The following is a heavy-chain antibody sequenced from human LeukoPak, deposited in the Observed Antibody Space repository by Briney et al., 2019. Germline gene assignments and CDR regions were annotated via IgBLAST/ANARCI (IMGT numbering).Heavy chain of an antibody. CDR2: ISYDGSNK. D-gene: IGHD3-10*01. Sequence: GGSLRLSCAASGFTFSGYGTHWVLQAPGKGLEWVAVISYDGSNKYYADSVKGRFTISRDSSKNTLYLQMNSLRAEDTAVYYCARYGSGTGSGFDYWGQGTLVTVSS. CDR1: GFTFSGYG. J-gene: IGHJ4*02. V-gene: IGHV3-30*19. CDR3: ARYGSGTGSGFDY.